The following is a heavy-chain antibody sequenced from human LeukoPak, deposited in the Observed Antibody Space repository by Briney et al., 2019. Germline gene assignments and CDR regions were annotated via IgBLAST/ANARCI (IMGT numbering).Heavy chain of an antibody. CDR1: GFTFSSYA. CDR3: AKDELHYYDSSGYY. Sequence: GGSLRLSCAASGFTFSSYAMSWVRQAPGKGLEWVSAISGSGGSTYYADSVKGRFTISRDNSKNTLYLQMNSLRAEDTAVYYCAKDELHYYDSSGYYWGQGTLVTVSS. J-gene: IGHJ4*02. V-gene: IGHV3-23*01. D-gene: IGHD3-22*01. CDR2: ISGSGGST.